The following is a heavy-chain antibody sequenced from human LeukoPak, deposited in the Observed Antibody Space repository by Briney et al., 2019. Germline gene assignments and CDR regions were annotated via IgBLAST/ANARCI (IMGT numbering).Heavy chain of an antibody. CDR1: GGSISGYY. J-gene: IGHJ4*02. CDR2: INHSGST. D-gene: IGHD2-2*01. Sequence: SETLSLTCAVYGGSISGYYWSWIRQPPGKGLEWIGEINHSGSTNYNPSLKSRVPISVDTSKNQFSLKVSSMTAADTAVYYCARGRRTRYYFDYWGQGTLVTVSS. CDR3: ARGRRTRYYFDY. V-gene: IGHV4-34*01.